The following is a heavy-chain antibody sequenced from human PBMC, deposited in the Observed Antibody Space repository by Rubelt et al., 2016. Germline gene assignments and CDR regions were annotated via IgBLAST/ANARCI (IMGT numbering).Heavy chain of an antibody. J-gene: IGHJ4*02. CDR1: GFTFSSYG. Sequence: QVQLVESGGGVVQPGRSLRLSCAASGFTFSSYGMRWVRQAPGKGLEWVAVIWYDGSNKYYADSVKGRFTLARDNSKNTLYLQMNSLRAEDTAVYYCARQSAHFDYWGQGTLVTVSS. CDR2: IWYDGSNK. V-gene: IGHV3-33*01. CDR3: ARQSAHFDY. D-gene: IGHD6-19*01.